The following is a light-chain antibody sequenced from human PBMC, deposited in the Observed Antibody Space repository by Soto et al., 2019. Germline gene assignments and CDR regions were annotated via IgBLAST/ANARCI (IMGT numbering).Light chain of an antibody. CDR1: QSLLHSNGYNY. CDR2: LGS. Sequence: DIVMTQSSLSLPVTPGEPASISCRSSQSLLHSNGYNYLDWYLQKPGQSPQLLIYLGSNRSSGVPDRFSGSGSGTDFTLKISRVEAEDVGVYYRMQALQTSFGPGTKVDIK. V-gene: IGKV2-28*01. CDR3: MQALQTS. J-gene: IGKJ3*01.